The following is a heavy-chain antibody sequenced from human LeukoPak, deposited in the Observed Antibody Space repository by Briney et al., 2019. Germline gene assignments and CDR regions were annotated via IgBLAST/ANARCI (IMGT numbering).Heavy chain of an antibody. CDR2: IYHSGNT. Sequence: SETLSLTCTVSGYSISSGNYWGWIRQPPGKGLEWIGSIYHSGNTYYNASLKSRVTISVDTSKNQFSLKLNSVTAADTAVYYCARNFITMVRGGNWFDPWGQGTLVTVSS. CDR3: ARNFITMVRGGNWFDP. CDR1: GYSISSGNY. J-gene: IGHJ5*02. D-gene: IGHD3-10*01. V-gene: IGHV4-38-2*02.